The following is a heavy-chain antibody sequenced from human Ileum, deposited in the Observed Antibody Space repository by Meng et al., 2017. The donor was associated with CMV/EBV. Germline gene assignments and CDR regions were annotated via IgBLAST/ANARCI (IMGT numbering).Heavy chain of an antibody. Sequence: SETLSLTCTVSGDSIRSHYWSWIRQPPGKGLEWMGYVYYSGSATYSPSLRSRVSISVDTSKNQVSLNLRSVTAADTATYFCARGIGHASNNSHDYWGQGTLVTGSS. CDR1: GDSIRSHY. J-gene: IGHJ4*02. CDR2: VYYSGSA. CDR3: ARGIGHASNNSHDY. V-gene: IGHV4-59*11. D-gene: IGHD1-1*01.